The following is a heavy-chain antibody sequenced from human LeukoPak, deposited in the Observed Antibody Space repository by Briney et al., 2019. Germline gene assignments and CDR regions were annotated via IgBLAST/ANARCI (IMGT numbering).Heavy chain of an antibody. CDR1: GGTFSSYA. CDR2: INAGNGNT. J-gene: IGHJ4*02. V-gene: IGHV1-3*03. Sequence: ASVKVSCKASGGTFSSYAMHWVRQAPGQRLEWMGWINAGNGNTKYSQEFQGRVTITRDISASTAYMELSSLRSEDMAVYYCAREGAYSYGYGYWGQGTLVTVSS. CDR3: AREGAYSYGYGY. D-gene: IGHD5-18*01.